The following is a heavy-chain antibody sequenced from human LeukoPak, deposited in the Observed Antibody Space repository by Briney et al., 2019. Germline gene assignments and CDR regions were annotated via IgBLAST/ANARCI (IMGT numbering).Heavy chain of an antibody. CDR1: DFTFSFYW. J-gene: IGHJ4*02. D-gene: IGHD6-19*01. V-gene: IGHV3-7*01. CDR3: GRLARNAWYAVDY. Sequence: GGSLRLSCAASDFTFSFYWMTWIRQAPGEGLEWVANILPDGSEKYYLDSVKGRFTISRDNPTNSLYLQINSLRAEDTALYYCGRLARNAWYAVDYWGQGTLVTVSS. CDR2: ILPDGSEK.